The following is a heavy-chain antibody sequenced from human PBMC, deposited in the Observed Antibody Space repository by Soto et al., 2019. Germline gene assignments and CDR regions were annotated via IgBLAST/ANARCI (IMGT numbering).Heavy chain of an antibody. J-gene: IGHJ6*02. V-gene: IGHV3-72*01. Sequence: LSLTCAASGFTFSDHYMDWVRQAPGKGLEWVGRTRNKANSYTTEYAASVKGRFTISRDDSKNSLYLQMNSLKTEDTAVYYCARVSGSSWYYYYYGMDVWGQGTTVTVSS. CDR3: ARVSGSSWYYYYYGMDV. D-gene: IGHD6-13*01. CDR1: GFTFSDHY. CDR2: TRNKANSYTT.